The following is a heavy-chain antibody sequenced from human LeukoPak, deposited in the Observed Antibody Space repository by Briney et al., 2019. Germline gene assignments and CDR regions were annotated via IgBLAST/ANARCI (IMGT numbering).Heavy chain of an antibody. CDR1: GGPISSYY. D-gene: IGHD3-16*01. V-gene: IGHV4-59*01. CDR3: ARDGMGGGVDY. CDR2: IYYSGST. Sequence: SETLSLTCTVSGGPISSYYWSWIRQPPGKGLEWIGYIYYSGSTNYNPSLKSRVTISVDTSENQFSLKLSSVTAADTAVYYCARDGMGGGVDYWGQGTLVTVSS. J-gene: IGHJ4*02.